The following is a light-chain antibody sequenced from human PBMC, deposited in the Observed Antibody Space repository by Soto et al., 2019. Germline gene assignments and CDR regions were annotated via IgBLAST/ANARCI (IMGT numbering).Light chain of an antibody. CDR3: LLVYSGFVV. Sequence: QAVVTQEPSLTVSPGGTVTLTCGSSTGTVTTGLYPYWFQQKPGQAPRTLIYDATNKHSWTPARFSGSLLGGKAALTLSGAQPEDEADYYCLLVYSGFVVFGGGTKLTVL. V-gene: IGLV7-46*01. CDR2: DAT. J-gene: IGLJ2*01. CDR1: TGTVTTGLY.